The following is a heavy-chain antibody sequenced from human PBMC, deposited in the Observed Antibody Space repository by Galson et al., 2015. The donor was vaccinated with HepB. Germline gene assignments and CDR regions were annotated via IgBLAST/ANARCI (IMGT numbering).Heavy chain of an antibody. CDR2: IYYSGST. CDR3: ARGLYISMIAGGV. D-gene: IGHD3-22*01. Sequence: ETLSLTCTVSGGSINSYYWSWIRQPPGKGLEWIGYIYYSGSTKYNPSLKSRVTISVDTSKNQISLKLSSVTAADTAVYYCARGLYISMIAGGVWGQGTMVTVSS. J-gene: IGHJ3*01. CDR1: GGSINSYY. V-gene: IGHV4-59*01.